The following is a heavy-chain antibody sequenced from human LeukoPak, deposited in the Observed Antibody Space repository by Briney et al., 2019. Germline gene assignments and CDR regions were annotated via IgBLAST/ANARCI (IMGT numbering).Heavy chain of an antibody. Sequence: GGSLRLSCAASGFTFSSYWMSWVRQAPGKGLEWVAVISYDGSNKYYADSVKGRFTISRDNSKNTLYLQMNSLRAEDTAVYYCAKDQGYCSGGSCYLFDYWGQGTLVTVSS. CDR2: ISYDGSNK. V-gene: IGHV3-30*18. CDR1: GFTFSSYW. D-gene: IGHD2-15*01. J-gene: IGHJ4*02. CDR3: AKDQGYCSGGSCYLFDY.